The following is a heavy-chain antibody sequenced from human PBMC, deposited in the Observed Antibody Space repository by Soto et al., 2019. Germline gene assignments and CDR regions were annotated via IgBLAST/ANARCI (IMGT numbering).Heavy chain of an antibody. Sequence: ASVKVSCKASGYTFTGYYMHWVRQAPGQGLEWMGWINPNSGGTNYAQKFQGWVTMTRDTSISTAYMELSRLRSDDTAVYYCARDGDSNYDYYGMDVWGHGTTVTVSS. J-gene: IGHJ6*02. CDR3: ARDGDSNYDYYGMDV. CDR1: GYTFTGYY. V-gene: IGHV1-2*04. D-gene: IGHD4-4*01. CDR2: INPNSGGT.